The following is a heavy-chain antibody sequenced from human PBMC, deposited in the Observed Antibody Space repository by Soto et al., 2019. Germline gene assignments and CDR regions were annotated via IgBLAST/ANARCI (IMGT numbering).Heavy chain of an antibody. CDR2: TYYRSKWYN. CDR1: GDSVSSNSAA. CDR3: ARGREYSSTAPSLDQ. V-gene: IGHV6-1*01. D-gene: IGHD6-6*01. J-gene: IGHJ4*02. Sequence: SQTLSLTCAISGDSVSSNSAAWNWIRQSPSRVLEWLGRTYYRSKWYNDYSVSVKSQITINPDTPKNHFPLQRNWVTPEDMALYYCARGREYSSTAPSLDQGGQGTLVTVSS.